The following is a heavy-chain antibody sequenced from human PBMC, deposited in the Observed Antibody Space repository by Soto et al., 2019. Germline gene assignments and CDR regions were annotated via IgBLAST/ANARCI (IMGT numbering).Heavy chain of an antibody. J-gene: IGHJ4*02. CDR2: IYYSGST. CDR3: ARDHAYGDYEGGFDY. D-gene: IGHD4-17*01. V-gene: IGHV4-31*03. CDR1: GGSISSGGYY. Sequence: SETLSLTCTVSGGSISSGGYYWSWICQHPGKGLEWIGYIYYSGSTYYNPSLKSRVTISVDTSKNQFSLKLSSVTAADTAVYYCARDHAYGDYEGGFDYWGQGTLVTVSS.